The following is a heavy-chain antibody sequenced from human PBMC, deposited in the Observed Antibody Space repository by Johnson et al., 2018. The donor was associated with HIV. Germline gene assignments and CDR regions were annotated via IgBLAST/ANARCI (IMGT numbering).Heavy chain of an antibody. CDR2: ISSSGSTI. J-gene: IGHJ3*02. CDR3: ASLYYNFWSGYSSSGWSHAFDI. Sequence: QVQVVESGGGLVKPGGSLRLSCAASGFTFSDYYMSWIRQAPGKGLEWVSYISSSGSTIYYADSVKGRFTISRDNAKNSLYLQMNSLRAEDTAVYYCASLYYNFWSGYSSSGWSHAFDIWGQGTTVTVSS. D-gene: IGHD3-3*01. CDR1: GFTFSDYY. V-gene: IGHV3-11*04.